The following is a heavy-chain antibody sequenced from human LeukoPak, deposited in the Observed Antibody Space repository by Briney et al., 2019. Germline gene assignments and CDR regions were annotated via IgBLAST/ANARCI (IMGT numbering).Heavy chain of an antibody. J-gene: IGHJ4*03. CDR3: ARGPTISETGYFDY. CDR1: GGSFSTYY. V-gene: IGHV4-34*01. Sequence: SETLSLTCAVYGGSFSTYYWSWIRKPPGKGLEWMAEINHRADTNYNPSVNRRVTISVDTSKNQFSLNITSLTAADTAVYYCARGPTISETGYFDYWGQGTLVTVSS. D-gene: IGHD1-1*01. CDR2: INHRADT.